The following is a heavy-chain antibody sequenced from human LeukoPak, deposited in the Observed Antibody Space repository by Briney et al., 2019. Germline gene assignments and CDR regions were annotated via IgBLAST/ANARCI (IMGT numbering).Heavy chain of an antibody. Sequence: PSETLSLTCTVSGGSISSDYWSWIRQPPGKGLEWIGYIYISGNTNYNPSLKSRVTISIDTSKNQFSLRLTSVTAADTAVYYCAGYCGGDCYSTYYYYGMDVWGQGTTVTVSS. V-gene: IGHV4-4*08. D-gene: IGHD2-21*02. CDR3: AGYCGGDCYSTYYYYGMDV. J-gene: IGHJ6*02. CDR1: GGSISSDY. CDR2: IYISGNT.